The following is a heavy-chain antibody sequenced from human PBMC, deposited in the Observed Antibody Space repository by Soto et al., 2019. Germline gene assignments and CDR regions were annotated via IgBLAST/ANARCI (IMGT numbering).Heavy chain of an antibody. CDR3: ARAHSFHYYYYYYMDV. CDR2: TYYRSKWYN. CDR1: GDSVSSNSAA. Sequence: SQTLSLTCAISGDSVSSNSAAWNWIRPSPSRGLEWLGRTYYRSKWYNDYAVSVKSRITINPDTSKNQFSLQLNSVTPEDTAVYYCARAHSFHYYYYYYMDVWGKGTTVTVSS. D-gene: IGHD4-4*01. V-gene: IGHV6-1*01. J-gene: IGHJ6*03.